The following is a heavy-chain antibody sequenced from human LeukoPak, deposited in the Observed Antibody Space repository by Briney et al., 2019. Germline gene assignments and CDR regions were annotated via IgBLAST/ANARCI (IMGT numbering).Heavy chain of an antibody. CDR1: GFTFSSYG. Sequence: GGSLRLSCAASGFTFSSYGMHWVRQAPGKGLEWVAFIRYDGSNKYYADSVKGRFTISRDNSKNTLYLQMNSLRAEDTAVYYCARGTRGEGAAGAPALYWGQGTLVTVSS. CDR3: ARGTRGEGAAGAPALY. J-gene: IGHJ4*02. CDR2: IRYDGSNK. D-gene: IGHD6-13*01. V-gene: IGHV3-30*02.